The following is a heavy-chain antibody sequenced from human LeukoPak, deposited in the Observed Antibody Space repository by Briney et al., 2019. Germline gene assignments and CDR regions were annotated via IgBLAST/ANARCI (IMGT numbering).Heavy chain of an antibody. CDR2: IRFDGSNK. V-gene: IGHV3-30*02. D-gene: IGHD3-3*01. CDR3: AKGLLRFLEWTFAP. J-gene: IGHJ5*02. CDR1: GFTFSSYG. Sequence: PGGSLRLSCAASGFTFSSYGMHWVRQAPGKGLEWVAFIRFDGSNKYYADSVKGRFTISRDNSKNTVYLQMNSLRAEDTAVYYCAKGLLRFLEWTFAPWGQGALVTVSS.